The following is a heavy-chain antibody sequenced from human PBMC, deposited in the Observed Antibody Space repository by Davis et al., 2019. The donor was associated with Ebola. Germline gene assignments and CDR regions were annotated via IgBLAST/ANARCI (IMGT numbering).Heavy chain of an antibody. J-gene: IGHJ3*02. D-gene: IGHD2-8*02. CDR2: IYPGDSDT. Sequence: PGGSLRLSCKGSGYSFTSYWIGWVRQMPGKGLEWMGIIYPGDSDTRYSPSFQGQVTISADKSISTAYLQWSSLKASDTAMYYCVRILAVYANALDIWGQGTMVTVSS. V-gene: IGHV5-51*01. CDR1: GYSFTSYW. CDR3: VRILAVYANALDI.